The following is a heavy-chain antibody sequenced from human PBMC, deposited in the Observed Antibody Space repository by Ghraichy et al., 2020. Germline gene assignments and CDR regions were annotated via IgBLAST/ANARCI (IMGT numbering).Heavy chain of an antibody. CDR2: ISYDGSNK. D-gene: IGHD3-10*01. CDR1: GFTFSSYA. Sequence: GGSLRLSCAASGFTFSSYAMHWVRQAPGKGLEWVAVISYDGSNKYYADSVKGRFTISRDNSKNTLYLQMNSLRAEDTAVYYCARDRGRMYYFDYWGQGTLVTLSS. V-gene: IGHV3-30*04. J-gene: IGHJ4*02. CDR3: ARDRGRMYYFDY.